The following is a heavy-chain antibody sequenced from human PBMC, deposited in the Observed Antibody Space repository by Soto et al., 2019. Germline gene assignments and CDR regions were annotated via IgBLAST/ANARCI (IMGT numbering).Heavy chain of an antibody. V-gene: IGHV1-18*01. CDR2: VSAYNRNT. Sequence: QVQLVQSGVEVKKPGASVKVSCQASGYTFTNYGITWLRQAPGQRLEWMGWVSAYNRNTNYAQRFQDRVTMTTDTSTRTAYMELRNLKSDDTAIYFCARERQYEPLLYWGQGTLVTVSS. J-gene: IGHJ4*02. CDR1: GYTFTNYG. CDR3: ARERQYEPLLY. D-gene: IGHD2-2*01.